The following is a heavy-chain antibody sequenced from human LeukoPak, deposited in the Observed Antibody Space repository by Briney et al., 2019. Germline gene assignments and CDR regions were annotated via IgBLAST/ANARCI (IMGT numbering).Heavy chain of an antibody. CDR1: GFSFSRSW. CDR3: ATTGSGSYYDF. D-gene: IGHD2-15*01. J-gene: IGHJ4*02. CDR2: INDDETST. V-gene: IGHV3-74*01. Sequence: GGSLRLSCAASGFSFSRSWMHWVRQAAGKGLEWVSRINDDETSTTYADSVKGRFTISRDNAKNTLYLQMNSLRAEDTAVYYCATTGSGSYYDFWGQGTLLTVSS.